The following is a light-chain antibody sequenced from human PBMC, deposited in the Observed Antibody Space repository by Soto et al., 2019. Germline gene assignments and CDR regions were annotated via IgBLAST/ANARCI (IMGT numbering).Light chain of an antibody. CDR1: HGVSSY. V-gene: IGKV3D-11*01. Sequence: EIVLTQSPATLSLSPGERAALSFMASHGVSSYLAWYQQKPGQAPRLLIYDASNRATGIPARFSGSGPGTDFTLTISSLEPEDFAVYYCQQRSNWPSITLGQGTRLEIK. CDR2: DAS. J-gene: IGKJ5*01. CDR3: QQRSNWPSIT.